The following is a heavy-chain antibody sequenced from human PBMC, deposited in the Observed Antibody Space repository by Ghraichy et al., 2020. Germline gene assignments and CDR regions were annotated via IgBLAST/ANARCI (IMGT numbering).Heavy chain of an antibody. CDR1: GFTFDDYA. CDR2: ISWNSGNI. D-gene: IGHD6-19*01. J-gene: IGHJ4*02. CDR3: ANARSWGSGCLVY. V-gene: IGHV3-9*01. Sequence: GGSLRLSCAASGFTFDDYAMHWVRQAPGKGLEWVSGISWNSGNIGYADSVKGRFTISRDNAKNSLYLQMNSLRAEDTALYYCANARSWGSGCLVYWCQGIVVTVSS.